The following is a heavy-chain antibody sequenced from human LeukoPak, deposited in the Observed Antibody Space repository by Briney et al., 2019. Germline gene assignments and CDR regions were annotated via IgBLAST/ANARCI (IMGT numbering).Heavy chain of an antibody. D-gene: IGHD1-26*01. Sequence: TGGSLRLSCAASGFTFSSYSMNWVRQAPGKGLEWVSYISSSSSTIYYADSVKGRFTISRDNSKNTLYLQMNSLRAEDTAVYYCARPPRVIHSGSYKRDYYYYMDVWGKGTTVTVSS. V-gene: IGHV3-48*01. CDR3: ARPPRVIHSGSYKRDYYYYMDV. CDR2: ISSSSSTI. CDR1: GFTFSSYS. J-gene: IGHJ6*03.